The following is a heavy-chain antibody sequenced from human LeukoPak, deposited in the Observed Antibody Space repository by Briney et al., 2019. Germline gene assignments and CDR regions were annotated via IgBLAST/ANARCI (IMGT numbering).Heavy chain of an antibody. V-gene: IGHV2-5*02. CDR2: IYWDDAK. CDR1: GFSLSTSGVG. J-gene: IGHJ4*02. D-gene: IGHD6-13*01. Sequence: SGPTLEKPTQTLTLTCTFSGFSLSTSGVGVGWIRQPPGKALEWLAVIYWDDAKRYSPSLKSRLTITKDTSKNHVVLTMTNMDPVDTATYYCAHRGAGGSSWDSFDYWGQGTLVTVSS. CDR3: AHRGAGGSSWDSFDY.